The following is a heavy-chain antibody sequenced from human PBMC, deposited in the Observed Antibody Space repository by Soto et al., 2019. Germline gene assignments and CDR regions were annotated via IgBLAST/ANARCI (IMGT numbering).Heavy chain of an antibody. CDR3: ARGPTIFGVGVDAFDI. V-gene: IGHV3-23*01. J-gene: IGHJ3*02. CDR1: GFTLSSYA. CDR2: ISGSGDFT. Sequence: EVQMLESGGGLVQPGGSLRLSCAASGFTLSSYALSWVRQAPGKGLEWVSGISGSGDFTFDADSVRGRFTISRDNSMNTLYLQMNSLRVEDTAAYYCARGPTIFGVGVDAFDIWGQGTMATVSS. D-gene: IGHD3-3*01.